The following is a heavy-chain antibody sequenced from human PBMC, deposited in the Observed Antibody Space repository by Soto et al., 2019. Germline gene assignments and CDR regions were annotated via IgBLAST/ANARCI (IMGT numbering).Heavy chain of an antibody. Sequence: QVQLVESGGGVVQPGRSLRLACAASGFTFSSYGMHWVRQAPGEGLEWVAVIWYAGSNKYHADSVKGRFTISRDNSTNTLYLQMNTLRAADTAAYYCASEGSVGVTSGAPLDFWGHGALVTVSS. CDR3: ASEGSVGVTSGAPLDF. D-gene: IGHD3-10*01. V-gene: IGHV3-33*01. CDR2: IWYAGSNK. J-gene: IGHJ4*01. CDR1: GFTFSSYG.